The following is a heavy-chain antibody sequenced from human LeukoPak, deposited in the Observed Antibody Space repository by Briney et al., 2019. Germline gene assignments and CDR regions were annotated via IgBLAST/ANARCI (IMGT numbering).Heavy chain of an antibody. V-gene: IGHV3-33*01. CDR1: GFTFSSYV. Sequence: RSLRPSCAASGFTFSSYVMHLVRQAPGKGLEWVAVIWYDGSNKYYADSVKGRFTISRDNSKNTLYLQMNSLRAEDTGVYYCARDPRAMIVVALGSWGQGTLVTVSS. CDR3: ARDPRAMIVVALGS. CDR2: IWYDGSNK. D-gene: IGHD3-22*01. J-gene: IGHJ4*02.